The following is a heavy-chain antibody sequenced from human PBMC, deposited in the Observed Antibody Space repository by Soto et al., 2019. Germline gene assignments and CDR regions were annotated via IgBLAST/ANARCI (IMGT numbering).Heavy chain of an antibody. Sequence: ELHLLESGGGLVQPGGSLRLSCAASGFTFSSYAMSWVRQPPGKGLEWVSAISGSGGSTYDADSVKGRFTISRDNSKNTLYLQMNSLRAEDTAVYYCAKVLSSGGYNWFDPWGQGTLVTVSS. V-gene: IGHV3-23*01. CDR2: ISGSGGST. D-gene: IGHD6-19*01. J-gene: IGHJ5*02. CDR3: AKVLSSGGYNWFDP. CDR1: GFTFSSYA.